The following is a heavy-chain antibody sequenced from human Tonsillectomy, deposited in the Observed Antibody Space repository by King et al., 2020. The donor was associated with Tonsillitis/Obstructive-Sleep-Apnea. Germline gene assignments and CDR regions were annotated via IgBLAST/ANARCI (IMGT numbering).Heavy chain of an antibody. Sequence: LQLQESGPGLVKPSETLSLTCTVSGGSISSSSYYWGWIRQPPGMGLEWIGSIYYIGSTYYNPSLKSRVTISVDTSKHQFSLKLSSVTAADTAVYYCARLPEWELPGDYWGQGTLVTVSS. CDR3: ARLPEWELPGDY. CDR1: GGSISSSSYY. V-gene: IGHV4-39*01. J-gene: IGHJ4*02. D-gene: IGHD1-26*01. CDR2: IYYIGST.